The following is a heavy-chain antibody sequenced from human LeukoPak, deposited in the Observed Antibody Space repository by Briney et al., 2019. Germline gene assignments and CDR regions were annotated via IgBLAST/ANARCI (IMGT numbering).Heavy chain of an antibody. Sequence: SETLSLTCTVSGGSISSYYWSWIRQPPGKGLEWIGYINYSGSTNYNPSLKSRVTISVDTSKNQFSLKLSSVTAADTAVYYCARPQNYYDSSAYLYWGQGTPVTVSS. CDR1: GGSISSYY. D-gene: IGHD3-22*01. CDR3: ARPQNYYDSSAYLY. CDR2: INYSGST. V-gene: IGHV4-59*01. J-gene: IGHJ4*02.